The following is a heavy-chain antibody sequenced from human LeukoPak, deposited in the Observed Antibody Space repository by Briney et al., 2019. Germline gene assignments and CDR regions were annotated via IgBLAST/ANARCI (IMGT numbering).Heavy chain of an antibody. CDR2: IRGDNGNT. J-gene: IGHJ4*02. CDR1: GYTFTRYG. Sequence: ASVKVSCKASGYTFTRYGVSWVRQAPGQGLEWMGWIRGDNGNTNYAQNFQGRVTMTTDTSTSTAYMELRSLRSDDTAVYYCARDSGSRRIAARGDYWGQGTLVTVSS. D-gene: IGHD6-13*01. V-gene: IGHV1-18*01. CDR3: ARDSGSRRIAARGDY.